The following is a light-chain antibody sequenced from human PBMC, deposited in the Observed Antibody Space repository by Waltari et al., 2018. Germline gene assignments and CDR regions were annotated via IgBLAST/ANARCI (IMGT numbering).Light chain of an antibody. CDR3: SSYAGSNTHVL. CDR1: STDVGTYNY. CDR2: DVR. V-gene: IGLV2-11*01. J-gene: IGLJ2*01. Sequence: SALTQPRTVSWCPGQSVTISCTGPSTDVGTYNYVSWFRHFPGKAPILLIYDVRSQPSAVPSRFSGSKSGNTASLTISWLQTDDEADYYCSSYAGSNTHVLFGGGTKLTVL.